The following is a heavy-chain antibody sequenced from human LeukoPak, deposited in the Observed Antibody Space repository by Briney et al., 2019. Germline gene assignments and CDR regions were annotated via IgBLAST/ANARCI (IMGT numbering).Heavy chain of an antibody. Sequence: SVKVSCKASGGTFSNAGISWVRQAPGQGLEWMCGIIPILGTTKYAQKFQGRVTITTDESTRIGYMEMSSLRSQGTAVYYCARGSFCKSTSCQFFFDSWGQGTLVTVSS. CDR3: ARGSFCKSTSCQFFFDS. CDR2: IIPILGTT. J-gene: IGHJ4*02. D-gene: IGHD2-2*01. V-gene: IGHV1-69*05. CDR1: GGTFSNAG.